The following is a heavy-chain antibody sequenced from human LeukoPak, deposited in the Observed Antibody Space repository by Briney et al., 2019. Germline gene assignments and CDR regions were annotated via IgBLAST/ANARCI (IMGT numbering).Heavy chain of an antibody. D-gene: IGHD4-23*01. CDR3: ARDETYGGNSGY. CDR2: ISSGSNYM. V-gene: IGHV3-21*01. CDR1: GFTFSTYS. Sequence: PGGSLRLSCVASGFTFSTYSMNWVRQAPGKGLEWVSSISSGSNYMYYADSLKGRFTISRDNAKNSLYLQMNSLRADDTAVYYCARDETYGGNSGYWGQGTLVTVSS. J-gene: IGHJ4*02.